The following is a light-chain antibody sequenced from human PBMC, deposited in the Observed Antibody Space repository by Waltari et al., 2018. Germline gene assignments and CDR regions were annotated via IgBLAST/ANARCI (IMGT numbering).Light chain of an antibody. CDR1: QSIGSL. V-gene: IGKV3-11*01. Sequence: EIVLTQSPATLSLSPGERATLSCRASQSIGSLLAWYKQKVGQAPRLLIYDAFNRAPGVPARFSGSGSGTDFTLTISSLEPEDFVVYFCQQRSNWPRTFGQGTKLEIK. J-gene: IGKJ2*01. CDR2: DAF. CDR3: QQRSNWPRT.